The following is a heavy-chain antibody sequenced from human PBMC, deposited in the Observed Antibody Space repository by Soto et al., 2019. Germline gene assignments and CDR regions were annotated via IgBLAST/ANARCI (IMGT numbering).Heavy chain of an antibody. CDR3: SIGSWSAETFDV. J-gene: IGHJ3*01. D-gene: IGHD2-2*01. Sequence: QVRLEQSGDEGKKPGSSVKVSCKAAGGTFSTYTLIWVRQAPGQGLEWMGRIIPMLTVTNSAQKFQGRVTLTADKSTSTAFMELTSLTSDDTAVYYCSIGSWSAETFDVWGQGTMVTVSS. CDR1: GGTFSTYT. CDR2: IIPMLTVT. V-gene: IGHV1-69*02.